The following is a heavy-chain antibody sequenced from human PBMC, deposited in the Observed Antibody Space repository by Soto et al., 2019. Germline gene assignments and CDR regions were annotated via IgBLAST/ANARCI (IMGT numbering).Heavy chain of an antibody. J-gene: IGHJ6*02. D-gene: IGHD6-19*01. CDR1: EFTFSSYG. V-gene: IGHV3-30*18. Sequence: ESGGGVVQPGRSLRLSCAASEFTFSSYGMHWVRQAPGKGLEWVAVISYDGSNKYYADSVKGRFTIARDNSKNTLYLQMSSLRAEDTAVYYCVKDGSSGWPYYYGLDVWGQGTSVTVSS. CDR2: ISYDGSNK. CDR3: VKDGSSGWPYYYGLDV.